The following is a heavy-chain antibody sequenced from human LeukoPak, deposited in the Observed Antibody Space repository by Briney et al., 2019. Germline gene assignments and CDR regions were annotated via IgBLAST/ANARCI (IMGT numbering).Heavy chain of an antibody. Sequence: GGSLRLSCAASGFTFSTYEMNWVRQAPGKGLEWVSYISSSGSTIYYADSVKGRFTISRDNSKNTLYLQMNSLRAEDTAVYYCVKAREYSRSSYFDYWGQGTLVTVSS. J-gene: IGHJ4*02. V-gene: IGHV3-48*03. CDR3: VKAREYSRSSYFDY. CDR1: GFTFSTYE. CDR2: ISSSGSTI. D-gene: IGHD6-6*01.